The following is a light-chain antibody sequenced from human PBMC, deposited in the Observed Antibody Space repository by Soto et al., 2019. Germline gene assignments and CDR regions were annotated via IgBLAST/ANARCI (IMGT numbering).Light chain of an antibody. CDR1: SSDVGGYNY. Sequence: QSALTQPASVSGSPGQSITISCTGTSSDVGGYNYVSWYQQHPGKAPKLMIYDVSNRPSGVSNRFSGSKSGNTASLTISGLQAEDDADYYCSSYTNSTHVVFGGGTKLTVL. V-gene: IGLV2-14*01. J-gene: IGLJ2*01. CDR2: DVS. CDR3: SSYTNSTHVV.